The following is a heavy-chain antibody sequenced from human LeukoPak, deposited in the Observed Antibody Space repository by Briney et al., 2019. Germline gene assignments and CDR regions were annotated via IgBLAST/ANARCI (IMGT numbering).Heavy chain of an antibody. D-gene: IGHD3-10*01. CDR1: GFTFSSYA. V-gene: IGHV3-30-3*01. J-gene: IGHJ4*02. CDR2: ISYDGSNK. Sequence: TGGSLRLSCADSGFTFSSYAMHWVRQAPGKGLEWVAVISYDGSNKYYADSVKGRFTISRDNSKNTLYLQMNSLRAEDTAVYYCARSVWFGEFHAPDYWGQGTLVTVSS. CDR3: ARSVWFGEFHAPDY.